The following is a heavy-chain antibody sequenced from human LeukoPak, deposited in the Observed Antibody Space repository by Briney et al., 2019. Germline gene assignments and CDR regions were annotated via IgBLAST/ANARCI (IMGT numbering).Heavy chain of an antibody. V-gene: IGHV4-34*01. Sequence: SETLSLTCAVYGGSFSGYYCSWIRQPPGKGLEWIGEINHSGSTNYNPSLKSRVTISVDTSKNQFSLKLSSVTAADTPVYYCARGGRIAARPIDLWGRGTLVTVSS. J-gene: IGHJ2*01. CDR1: GGSFSGYY. CDR3: ARGGRIAARPIDL. CDR2: INHSGST. D-gene: IGHD6-6*01.